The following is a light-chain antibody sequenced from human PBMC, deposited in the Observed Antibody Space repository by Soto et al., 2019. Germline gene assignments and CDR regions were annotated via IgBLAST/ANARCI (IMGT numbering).Light chain of an antibody. Sequence: SVLTQPASVSGSPGQSITISCTGTSSDVGGYNYVSWYQQHPGKAPKLMIYDVSNRPSGVSNRFSGSKSGNTASLTISGLQAEDEADYYGSTDTCSSTLGVFGTGT. CDR1: SSDVGGYNY. V-gene: IGLV2-14*01. CDR3: STDTCSSTLGV. J-gene: IGLJ1*01. CDR2: DVS.